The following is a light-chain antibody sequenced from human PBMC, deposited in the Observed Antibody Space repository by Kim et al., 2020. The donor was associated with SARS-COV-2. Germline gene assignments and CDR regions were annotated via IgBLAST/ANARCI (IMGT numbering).Light chain of an antibody. CDR2: RND. CDR1: ISNFGSNF. J-gene: IGLJ2*01. CDR3: AAWDDSLSGSWI. Sequence: QPVLTQPPSASGTPGQRVTISCSGSISNFGSNFVYWYQQLPGTAPKLLIYRNDQRPSGVPDRFSGSKSGTSASLAITGLRSEDEADYYCAAWDDSLSGSWIFGGGTQLTVL. V-gene: IGLV1-47*01.